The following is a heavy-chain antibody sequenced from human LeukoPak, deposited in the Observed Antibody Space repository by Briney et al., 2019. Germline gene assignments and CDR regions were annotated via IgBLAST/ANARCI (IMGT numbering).Heavy chain of an antibody. CDR2: ISGSGGST. CDR1: GFTFSSYS. V-gene: IGHV3-23*01. D-gene: IGHD6-19*01. Sequence: GGSLRLSCAASGFTFSSYSMNWVRQAPGKGLEWVSAISGSGGSTYYADSVKGRFTISRDNSKNTLYLQMNSLRAEDTAVYYCAKASSGWYSPDYWGQGTLVTVSS. J-gene: IGHJ4*02. CDR3: AKASSGWYSPDY.